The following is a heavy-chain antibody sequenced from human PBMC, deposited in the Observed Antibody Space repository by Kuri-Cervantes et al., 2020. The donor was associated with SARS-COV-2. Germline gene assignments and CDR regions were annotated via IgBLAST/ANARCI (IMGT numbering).Heavy chain of an antibody. V-gene: IGHV3-43*02. CDR1: GFTFDDYA. Sequence: GESLKISCAASGFTFDDYAMHWVRQAPGKGLEWVSLISGDGGSTYYADSVKGRFTISRDNAKNSLYLQMNSLRAEDTALYYCARDGSYCGGDCYYGFDYWGQGTLVTVSS. J-gene: IGHJ4*02. CDR2: ISGDGGST. CDR3: ARDGSYCGGDCYYGFDY. D-gene: IGHD2-21*01.